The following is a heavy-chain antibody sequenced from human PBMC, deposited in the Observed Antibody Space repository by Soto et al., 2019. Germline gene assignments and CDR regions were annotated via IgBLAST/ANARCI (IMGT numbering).Heavy chain of an antibody. V-gene: IGHV1-69*02. J-gene: IGHJ5*02. D-gene: IGHD2-15*01. Sequence: QVQLVQSGAEVKKPGSSVKVSCKASGGTFSSYTISXVXXXPXXXXXWXGRIIPILGIANYAQKFQARVTITADKSTSTAYMELSSLRSEDTAVYYCASPYCSGGSCYYGAWGQGTLVTVSS. CDR2: IIPILGIA. CDR3: ASPYCSGGSCYYGA. CDR1: GGTFSSYT.